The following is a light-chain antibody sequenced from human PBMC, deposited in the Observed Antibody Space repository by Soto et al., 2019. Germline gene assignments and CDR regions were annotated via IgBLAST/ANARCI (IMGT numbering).Light chain of an antibody. CDR2: GAS. CDR3: QQYSNWPPLT. CDR1: QGVSTN. J-gene: IGKJ4*01. Sequence: EIVMTQSPATLSVSPGEGATLSCRASQGVSTNLAWYQQKPGQAPRLLIYGASTRATGIPARFSGSGSETEFTLTISSLQSEDFAVYYCQQYSNWPPLTFGGGTKVEIK. V-gene: IGKV3-15*01.